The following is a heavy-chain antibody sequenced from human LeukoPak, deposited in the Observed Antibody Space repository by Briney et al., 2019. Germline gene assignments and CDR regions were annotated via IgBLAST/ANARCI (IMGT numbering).Heavy chain of an antibody. V-gene: IGHV3-23*01. CDR1: GFTFSSYA. CDR2: TSGSGGTT. CDR3: ARDSGFGY. Sequence: GGSLRLSCVASGFTFSSYAMSWVRQAPGKGLEWVSLTSGSGGTTYYADSVKGRFTISRDNSKNTLYLQMNSLRAEDTAVYYCARDSGFGYWGQGTLVTVSS. D-gene: IGHD3-10*01. J-gene: IGHJ4*02.